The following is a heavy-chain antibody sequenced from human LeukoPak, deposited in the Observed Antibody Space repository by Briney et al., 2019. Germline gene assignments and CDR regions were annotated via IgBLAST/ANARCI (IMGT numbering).Heavy chain of an antibody. D-gene: IGHD3-22*01. CDR1: GGSISSSSYY. CDR2: IYYSGST. J-gene: IGHJ4*02. CDR3: ARDVVHYYDSSGPYFDY. V-gene: IGHV4-39*02. Sequence: PSETLSLTCTVSGGSISSSSYYWGWIRQPPGKGLEWIGSIYYSGSTYYNPSLKSRVTISVDTSKNQFSLKLSSVTAADTAVYYCARDVVHYYDSSGPYFDYWGQGTLVTVS.